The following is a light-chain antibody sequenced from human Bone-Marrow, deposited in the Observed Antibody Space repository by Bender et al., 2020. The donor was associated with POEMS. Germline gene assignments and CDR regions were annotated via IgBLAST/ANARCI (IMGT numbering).Light chain of an antibody. J-gene: IGLJ2*01. Sequence: QYVLTQPASVSGSPGQSITISCTGTSNDVGSYNLVSWYQHHPGKAPKLILFEVNKRPSGVPDRFSGSKSGNTATLTVSGLQAEDAADYYCSSYRSRTTLGVFGGGTKLTVL. CDR2: EVN. V-gene: IGLV2-14*02. CDR1: SNDVGSYNL. CDR3: SSYRSRTTLGV.